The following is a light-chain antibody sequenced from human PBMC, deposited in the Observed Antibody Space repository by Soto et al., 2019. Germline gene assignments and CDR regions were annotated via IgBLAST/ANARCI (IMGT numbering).Light chain of an antibody. Sequence: ETVLTQSPGTLYLSPGPRPRLSCRAHETVNNNFVAWYGQKPGQAPRLLIHGPSSRATGIPERFSGSGSGTDFTLTISRLEPEDFAVYYCQQYGSSPPRTFGQGTKVDIK. V-gene: IGKV3-20*01. CDR3: QQYGSSPPRT. J-gene: IGKJ1*01. CDR2: GPS. CDR1: ETVNNNF.